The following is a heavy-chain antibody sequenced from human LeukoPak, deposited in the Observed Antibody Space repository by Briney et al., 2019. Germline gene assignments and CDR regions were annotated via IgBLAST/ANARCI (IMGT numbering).Heavy chain of an antibody. Sequence: PSEALSLTCTVSGASISRYYGSWIRQPARKGMEWIGRIDTSGSTNYNPSLKSRVTMSVETSKNQLSLKLSSVTAADTAVYYCERERVTNLAAALDWGQGTLVTVSS. CDR3: ERERVTNLAAALD. CDR2: IDTSGST. D-gene: IGHD6-13*01. J-gene: IGHJ4*02. CDR1: GASISRYY. V-gene: IGHV4-4*07.